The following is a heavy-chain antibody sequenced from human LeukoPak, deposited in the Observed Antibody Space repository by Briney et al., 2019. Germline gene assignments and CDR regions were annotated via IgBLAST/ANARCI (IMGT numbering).Heavy chain of an antibody. V-gene: IGHV1-18*01. D-gene: IGHD3-10*01. CDR2: ISAYNGNT. CDR3: ARGRFTMVRGVIITAGRTYFDY. Sequence: ASVKVSCKASGYTFTSYGISWVRQAPGQGLEWMGWISAYNGNTNYAQKLQGRVTMTTDTSTSTAYMELRSLRSDDTAVYYCARGRFTMVRGVIITAGRTYFDYWGQGTLVTVSS. J-gene: IGHJ4*02. CDR1: GYTFTSYG.